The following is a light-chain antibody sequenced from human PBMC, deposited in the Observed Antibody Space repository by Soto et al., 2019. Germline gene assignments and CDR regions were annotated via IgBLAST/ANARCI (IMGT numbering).Light chain of an antibody. CDR3: QQYRNSAPLT. CDR1: QSVSSNY. V-gene: IGKV3-20*01. J-gene: IGKJ5*01. Sequence: EIVWTQSPGTLSLSPGERATLSCRASQSVSSNYLAWYQQKPGQAPSLLIYGASSRATGIPDRFSGSGSGTAFTLTISSLEPEDFGMYCCQQYRNSAPLTFGQGTRVEIE. CDR2: GAS.